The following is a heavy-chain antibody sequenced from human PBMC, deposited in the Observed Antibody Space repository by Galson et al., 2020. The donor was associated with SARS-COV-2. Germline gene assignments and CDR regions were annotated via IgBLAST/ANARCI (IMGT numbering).Heavy chain of an antibody. CDR3: VRENWGSSDY. J-gene: IGHJ4*02. V-gene: IGHV3-33*01. Sequence: GESLKISCAASGFSFGSFGMHWVRQAPVKGLEWMTLIWRDGSKKFYTDSVRGRFTISRDNYENTLYLQMNSLRGEDTAIYYCVRENWGSSDYWGQGTQVTVS. CDR2: IWRDGSKK. CDR1: GFSFGSFG. D-gene: IGHD7-27*01.